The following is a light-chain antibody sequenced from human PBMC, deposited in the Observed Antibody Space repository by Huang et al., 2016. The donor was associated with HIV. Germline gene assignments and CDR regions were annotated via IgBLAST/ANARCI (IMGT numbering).Light chain of an antibody. Sequence: EIVLTQSPGTLSLSPGERATLSCRASQNVSSSYLAWYQQKPGQAPRLLIYGASSRATGIPDRFSGSGSGTDFTLTISRLEPEDFVVYYCQQYGTSPWTFGQGTKVEIK. CDR3: QQYGTSPWT. CDR1: QNVSSSY. V-gene: IGKV3-20*01. J-gene: IGKJ1*01. CDR2: GAS.